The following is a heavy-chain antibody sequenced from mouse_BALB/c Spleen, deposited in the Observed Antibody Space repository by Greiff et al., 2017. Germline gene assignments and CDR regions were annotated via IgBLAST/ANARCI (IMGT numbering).Heavy chain of an antibody. J-gene: IGHJ1*01. Sequence: QVQLQQSGAELARPGASVKMSCKASGYTFTSYTMHWVKQRPGQGLEWIGYINPSSGYTNYNQKFKDKATLTADKSSSTAYMQLSSLTSEDSAVYYCAREGTTVVAPSDVWGAGTTVTVSS. CDR2: INPSSGYT. CDR1: GYTFTSYT. V-gene: IGHV1-4*01. D-gene: IGHD1-1*01. CDR3: AREGTTVVAPSDV.